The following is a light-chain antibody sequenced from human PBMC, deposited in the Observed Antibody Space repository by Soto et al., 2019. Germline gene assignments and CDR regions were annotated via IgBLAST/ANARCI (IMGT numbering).Light chain of an antibody. CDR1: SSNIGSNT. CDR3: AAWDDSLHGFYV. V-gene: IGLV1-44*01. Sequence: QSVLTQPPSASGTPGQRVAIPCSGSSSNIGSNTVNWYQQFPQTAPKLLIYSNNQRPSGVPDRFSGSKSGTSASLAISGLQSEDEADYYCAAWDDSLHGFYVFGTGTKVTVL. J-gene: IGLJ1*01. CDR2: SNN.